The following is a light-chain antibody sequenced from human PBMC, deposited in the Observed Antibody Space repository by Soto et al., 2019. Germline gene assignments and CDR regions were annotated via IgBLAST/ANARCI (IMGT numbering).Light chain of an antibody. J-gene: IGLJ2*01. CDR1: SSDVGAYNY. CDR3: ASYAGNNNFVL. CDR2: EVT. Sequence: QSALAQPPSASGSPGQSVTISCTGTSSDVGAYNYVSWYHQHPGKAPKLVIYEVTERPSGVPERFSGSKSGSTASLTVSGLQAEDEALYYCASYAGNNNFVLFGGGTKVTVL. V-gene: IGLV2-8*01.